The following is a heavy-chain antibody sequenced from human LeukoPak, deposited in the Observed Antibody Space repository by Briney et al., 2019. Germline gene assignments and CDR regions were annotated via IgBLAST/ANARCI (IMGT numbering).Heavy chain of an antibody. CDR3: ARSTHYYDYFMDV. D-gene: IGHD2/OR15-2a*01. CDR1: GFTFSSYW. CDR2: INSDGSST. Sequence: GGSLRLSCAASGFTFSSYWMHWVRQAPGQGLVWVSRINSDGSSTSYADSVKGRFTISGDNAKNTLYLQMNSLRAEDTAVYYRARSTHYYDYFMDVWGKGTTVTVSS. J-gene: IGHJ6*03. V-gene: IGHV3-74*01.